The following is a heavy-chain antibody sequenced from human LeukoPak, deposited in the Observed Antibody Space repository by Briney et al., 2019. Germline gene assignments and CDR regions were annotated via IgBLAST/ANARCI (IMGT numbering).Heavy chain of an antibody. J-gene: IGHJ4*02. V-gene: IGHV3-74*01. CDR1: GFTFSKYW. D-gene: IGHD6-19*01. CDR2: INKDGNYA. CDR3: AKGTVVAGTSPLSFDY. Sequence: HPGGSLRLSCAASGFTFSKYWMHWVRQAPGKGLVWVLQINKDGNYATYADSVKGRFTISRDNAKNSLYLQMNSLRAEDTAVYYCAKGTVVAGTSPLSFDYWGQGTLVTVSS.